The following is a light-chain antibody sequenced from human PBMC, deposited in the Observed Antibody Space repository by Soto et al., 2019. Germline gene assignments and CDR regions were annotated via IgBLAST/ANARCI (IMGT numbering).Light chain of an antibody. CDR3: CSYSGSNTVV. V-gene: IGLV2-23*01. CDR1: STDVGGYNL. J-gene: IGLJ2*01. CDR2: EGS. Sequence: QSVLTQPASVSGSPGQSISISCTGTSTDVGGYNLVSWYQQHPGKAPKLMIHEGSERPSGVSGRFSGSSSGNTASLTISGLQAEDEADYYCCSYSGSNTVVFGGGTKLTVL.